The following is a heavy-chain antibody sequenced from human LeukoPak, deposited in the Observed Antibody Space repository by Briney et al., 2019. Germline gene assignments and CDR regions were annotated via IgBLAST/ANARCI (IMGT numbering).Heavy chain of an antibody. J-gene: IGHJ6*03. V-gene: IGHV3-49*04. D-gene: IGHD1-1*01. CDR1: GLTFGDYG. Sequence: PGGSLRLSCRASGLTFGDYGMAWVRQAPGKGLEWVGFIRSKAYGGATENAASVKGRFSISGDDSKNIAYLQMNSLKTEDTAMYYCARVLEFTGYYYFYMDVWGNGTTVTVSS. CDR2: IRSKAYGGAT. CDR3: ARVLEFTGYYYFYMDV.